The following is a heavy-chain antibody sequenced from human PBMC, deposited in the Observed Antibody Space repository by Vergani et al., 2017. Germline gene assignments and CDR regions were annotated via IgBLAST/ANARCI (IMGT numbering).Heavy chain of an antibody. CDR1: GFTFDDYA. V-gene: IGHV3-9*01. J-gene: IGHJ3*02. D-gene: IGHD3-3*01. Sequence: EVQLLESGGGLVQPGGSLRLSCAASGFTFDDYAMHWVRQAPGKGLEWVSGICWNSGSIGYADSVKGRFTISRDNAKNSLYLQMNSLRAEDTALYYCAKDIHTMWSGYLRYDAFDIWGQGTMVTVSS. CDR2: ICWNSGSI. CDR3: AKDIHTMWSGYLRYDAFDI.